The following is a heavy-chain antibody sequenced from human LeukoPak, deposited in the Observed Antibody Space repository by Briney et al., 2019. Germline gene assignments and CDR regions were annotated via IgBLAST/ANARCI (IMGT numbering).Heavy chain of an antibody. J-gene: IGHJ4*02. CDR3: ARRADYGDYAPYYFDY. CDR2: IYPGDSDT. CDR1: GYSFTSYW. D-gene: IGHD4-17*01. V-gene: IGHV5-51*01. Sequence: GESLKISCEGSGYSFTSYWIGWVRQMPGNGLEWMGIIYPGDSDTRYSPSFQGQVTISADKSINTAYLQWSSLKASDTAIYYCARRADYGDYAPYYFDYWGQGTLVTVSS.